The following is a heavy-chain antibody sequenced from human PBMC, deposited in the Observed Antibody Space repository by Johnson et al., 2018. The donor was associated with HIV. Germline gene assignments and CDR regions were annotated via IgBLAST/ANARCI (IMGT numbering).Heavy chain of an antibody. Sequence: QMLLVESGGGVVQPGRSLRLSCAASGFTFSSYGMHWVRQAPGKGLEWVAVISYDGSNKYYADSVKGRFTISRDNSKNTLYLQMNSLRAEDTAVYYCAKDQWGSSWTKDAFDFWGQGTMVTVS. CDR1: GFTFSSYG. CDR3: AKDQWGSSWTKDAFDF. J-gene: IGHJ3*01. CDR2: ISYDGSNK. V-gene: IGHV3-30*18. D-gene: IGHD6-13*01.